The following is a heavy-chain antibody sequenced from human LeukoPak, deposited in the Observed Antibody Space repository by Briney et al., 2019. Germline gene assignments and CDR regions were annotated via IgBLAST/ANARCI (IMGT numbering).Heavy chain of an antibody. V-gene: IGHV4-4*07. Sequence: SETLSLTCTVSGGSISSYYWSWIRQPAGKGLEWIGRIYTSGSTNYNPSLKSRVTMSVDTSKNQFSLKLSSVTAADTAVYYCAREGEWPHYYYYYMDVWGKGTTVTVSS. CDR3: AREGEWPHYYYYYMDV. D-gene: IGHD3-16*01. J-gene: IGHJ6*03. CDR2: IYTSGST. CDR1: GGSISSYY.